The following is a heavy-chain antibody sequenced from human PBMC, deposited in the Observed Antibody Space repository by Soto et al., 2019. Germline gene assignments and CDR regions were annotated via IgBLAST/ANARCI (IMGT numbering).Heavy chain of an antibody. V-gene: IGHV3-30*18. CDR2: MSYDGRNQ. Sequence: QVQLVESGGGVVQPGTSLRLSCSASGFTLSGVDMRWVRQAPGKGLEWVAVMSYDGRNQYYADSVKGRFTVSRDSSKSTLYLQMNSLRTEDAAVYYCAKGGWYTSSSRSDCWGQGTLVTVSS. CDR1: GFTLSGVD. CDR3: AKGGWYTSSSRSDC. J-gene: IGHJ4*02. D-gene: IGHD6-6*01.